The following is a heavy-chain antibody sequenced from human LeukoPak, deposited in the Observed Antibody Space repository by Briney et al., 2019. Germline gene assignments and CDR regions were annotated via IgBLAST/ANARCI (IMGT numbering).Heavy chain of an antibody. CDR2: ISAYNGNT. J-gene: IGHJ4*02. CDR3: ARDNPDIVVVVAARGDY. D-gene: IGHD2-15*01. CDR1: GYTFTSYG. V-gene: IGHV1-18*01. Sequence: GASVKVSCKASGYTFTSYGISWVRQAPGQGLEWMGWISAYNGNTNYAQKLQGRDTMTTDTSTSTAYMELRSLRSDDTAVYYCARDNPDIVVVVAARGDYWGQGTLVTVSS.